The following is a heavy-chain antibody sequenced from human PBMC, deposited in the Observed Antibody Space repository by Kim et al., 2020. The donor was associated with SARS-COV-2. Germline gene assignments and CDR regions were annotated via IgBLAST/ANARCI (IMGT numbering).Heavy chain of an antibody. CDR1: GYTFTGYY. D-gene: IGHD6-6*01. CDR3: ARNLEYSSSSAYYYYYMDV. CDR2: INPNSGGT. V-gene: IGHV1-2*02. Sequence: ASVKVSCKASGYTFTGYYMHWVRQAPGQGLEWMGWINPNSGGTNYAQKFQGRVTMTRDTSISTAYMELSRLRSDDTAVYYCARNLEYSSSSAYYYYYMDVWGKGTTVTVSS. J-gene: IGHJ6*03.